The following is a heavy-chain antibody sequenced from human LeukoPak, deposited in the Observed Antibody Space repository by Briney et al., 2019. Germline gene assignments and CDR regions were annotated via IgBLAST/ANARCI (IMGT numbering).Heavy chain of an antibody. CDR3: VTILAQAY. V-gene: IGHV3-7*02. CDR1: GFTFSSYW. J-gene: IGHJ4*02. D-gene: IGHD5-12*01. CDR2: IKQDESER. Sequence: PGGSLRLSCAASGFTFSSYWMSWVRQAPGKGLEWVANIKQDESERYYVDSVKGRFTISRDNPKNSLFLQMNSLRAEDTAVYYCVTILAQAYWGQGTLVTVSS.